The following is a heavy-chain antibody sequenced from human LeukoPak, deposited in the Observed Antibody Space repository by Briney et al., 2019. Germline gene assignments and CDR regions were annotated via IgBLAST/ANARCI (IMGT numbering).Heavy chain of an antibody. CDR2: ISSSSSYI. CDR1: GFTFSSYS. CDR3: ARDQEEDYYDSSGYYPGGY. J-gene: IGHJ4*02. V-gene: IGHV3-21*01. Sequence: PGGSLRLSCAASGFTFSSYSMNWVRQAPGKGLGWVSSISSSSSYIYYADSVKGRFTISRDNAKNSLHLQMNSLRAEDTAVYYCARDQEEDYYDSSGYYPGGYWGQGTLVTVSS. D-gene: IGHD3-22*01.